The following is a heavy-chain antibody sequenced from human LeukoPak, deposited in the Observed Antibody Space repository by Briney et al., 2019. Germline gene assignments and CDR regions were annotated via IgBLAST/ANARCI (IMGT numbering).Heavy chain of an antibody. V-gene: IGHV3-48*03. Sequence: GGSLRLSCTASGFTFSSYEMNWVRQAPGKGLEWVSYISTSDSTIYYADSVKGRFTISRDNAKNSLYLQMNSLRAEDTAVYYCARDWWDSSGYYDYWGQGTLVTVSS. CDR3: ARDWWDSSGYYDY. CDR2: ISTSDSTI. D-gene: IGHD3-22*01. J-gene: IGHJ4*02. CDR1: GFTFSSYE.